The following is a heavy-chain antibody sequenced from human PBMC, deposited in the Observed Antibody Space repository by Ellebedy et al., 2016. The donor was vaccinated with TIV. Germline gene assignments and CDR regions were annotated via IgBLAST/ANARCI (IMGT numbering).Heavy chain of an antibody. Sequence: GGSLRLSCAASGFTLSSSWMHWVRQAPGKGLVWVSRINSDGSSTAYADSVRGRFTISRDNAKNTLYLQMNSLRAEDTAVYRCVRAGDGYNFPFDSWGQGTLVTVSS. D-gene: IGHD5-24*01. CDR1: GFTLSSSW. CDR3: VRAGDGYNFPFDS. CDR2: INSDGSST. J-gene: IGHJ4*02. V-gene: IGHV3-74*01.